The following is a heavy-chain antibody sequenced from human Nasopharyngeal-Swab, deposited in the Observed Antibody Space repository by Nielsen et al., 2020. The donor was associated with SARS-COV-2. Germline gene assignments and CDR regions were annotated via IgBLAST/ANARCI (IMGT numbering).Heavy chain of an antibody. Sequence: SETLSLTCTVSGGSISSYYWSWIRQPPGKGLEWIGYIYYSGSTNYNPSLKSRVTISVDTSKNQFSLKLSSVTAADTAVYYCARDLPAMANDAFDIWGQGTMVTVSS. CDR1: GGSISSYY. CDR2: IYYSGST. D-gene: IGHD5-18*01. J-gene: IGHJ3*02. CDR3: ARDLPAMANDAFDI. V-gene: IGHV4-59*13.